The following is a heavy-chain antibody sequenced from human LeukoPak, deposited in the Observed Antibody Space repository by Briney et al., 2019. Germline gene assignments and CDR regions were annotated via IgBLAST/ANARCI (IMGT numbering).Heavy chain of an antibody. CDR1: GFTVSSNY. J-gene: IGHJ3*02. D-gene: IGHD6-13*01. CDR2: ISSSGSTI. V-gene: IGHV3-11*01. CDR3: ARVTRDSSSWYLKGAFDI. Sequence: GGSLRLSCAASGFTVSSNYMSWIRQAPGKGLEWVSYISSSGSTIYYADSVKGRFTISRDNAKNSLYLQMNSLRAEDTAVYYCARVTRDSSSWYLKGAFDIWGQGTMVTVSS.